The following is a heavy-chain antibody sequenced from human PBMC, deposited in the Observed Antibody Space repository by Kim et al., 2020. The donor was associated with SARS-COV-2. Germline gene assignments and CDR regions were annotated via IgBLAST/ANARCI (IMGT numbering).Heavy chain of an antibody. CDR1: GFTFSSYD. D-gene: IGHD3-22*01. J-gene: IGHJ4*02. V-gene: IGHV3-13*05. CDR2: IGTAGDP. Sequence: GGSLRLSCAASGFTFSSYDMHWVRQATGKGLEWVSAIGTAGDPYYPGSVKGRFTISRENAKNSLYLQMNSLRAGDTAVYYCGSPIRYYVVVVITFFDYWGQGTLVTVSS. CDR3: GSPIRYYVVVVITFFDY.